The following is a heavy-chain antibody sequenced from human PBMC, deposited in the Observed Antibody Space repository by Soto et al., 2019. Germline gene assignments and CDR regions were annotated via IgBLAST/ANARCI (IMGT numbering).Heavy chain of an antibody. V-gene: IGHV3-11*06. D-gene: IGHD2-15*01. CDR3: VRGGGGGLFDP. CDR2: ISPGSRYP. J-gene: IGHJ5*02. CDR1: GFNFGDSY. Sequence: QVQLVESGGGLVPPGGSLRLSCAGSGFNFGDSYMSWIRQAPGKGLEWLSYISPGSRYPAYADSVKGRFTICRDNAKRSLFLQMMSLTAEDTAIYYCVRGGGGGLFDPWGQGTMVTVSS.